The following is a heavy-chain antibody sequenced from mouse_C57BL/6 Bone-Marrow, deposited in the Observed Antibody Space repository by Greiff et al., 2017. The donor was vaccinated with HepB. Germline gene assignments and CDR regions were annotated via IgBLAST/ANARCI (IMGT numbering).Heavy chain of an antibody. V-gene: IGHV1-81*01. CDR3: AKIYSNYAGDAMDN. D-gene: IGHD2-5*01. CDR2: IYPRSGNT. Sequence: QVQLQQSGAELARPGASVKLSCKASGYTFTSYGISWVKQRTGQGLEWIGEIYPRSGNTYYNEKFKGKATLTADKSSSTAYMELRSLTSEDSAVYFCAKIYSNYAGDAMDNWGQGTSVTVSS. J-gene: IGHJ4*01. CDR1: GYTFTSYG.